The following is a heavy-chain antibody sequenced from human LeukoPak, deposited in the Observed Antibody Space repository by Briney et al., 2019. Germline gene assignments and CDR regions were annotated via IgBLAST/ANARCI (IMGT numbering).Heavy chain of an antibody. J-gene: IGHJ4*02. V-gene: IGHV1-69*13. D-gene: IGHD1-26*01. CDR1: GGTFSSYA. CDR2: IIPIFGTA. CDR3: ARSSHSGSYFFPRG. Sequence: SVKVSCKVSGGTFSSYAISWVRQAPGQGLEWMGGIIPIFGTANYAQKFQGRVTITADESTSTAYMELSSLRSEDTAVYYCARSSHSGSYFFPRGWGQGTLVTVSS.